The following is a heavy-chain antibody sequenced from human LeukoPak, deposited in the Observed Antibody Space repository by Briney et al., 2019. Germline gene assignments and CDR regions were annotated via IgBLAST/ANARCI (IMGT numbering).Heavy chain of an antibody. CDR2: ISGSGGST. CDR1: GFTFSSYA. CDR3: AKDPNYYGSGSYFDY. Sequence: GGSLGLSCAASGFTFSSYAMSWVRQAPGKGLEWVSAISGSGGSTYYADSVKGRFTISRDNSKNTLYLQMNSLRAEDTAVYYCAKDPNYYGSGSYFDYWGQGTLVTVSS. J-gene: IGHJ4*02. D-gene: IGHD3-10*01. V-gene: IGHV3-23*01.